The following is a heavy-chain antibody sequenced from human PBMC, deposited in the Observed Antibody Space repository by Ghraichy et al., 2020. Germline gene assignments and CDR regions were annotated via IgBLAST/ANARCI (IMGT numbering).Heavy chain of an antibody. J-gene: IGHJ5*02. CDR1: GGSFSGSY. Sequence: SETLSLTCAVYGGSFSGSYWSWIRQPPGKGLEWIAEINHSGSVNYNYNPSLKSRVTLSVDTSKNQVSLKLSSVTAADTAVYFCATSPPYCDFRRGYGDWFDPWGQGTLVTVSS. CDR3: ATSPPYCDFRRGYGDWFDP. D-gene: IGHD3-3*01. V-gene: IGHV4-34*01. CDR2: INHSGSVNY.